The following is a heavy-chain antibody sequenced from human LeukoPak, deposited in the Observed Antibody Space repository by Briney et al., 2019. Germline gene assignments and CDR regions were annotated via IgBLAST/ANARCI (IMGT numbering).Heavy chain of an antibody. Sequence: SETLSLTCIVSGGSISSGGYYWSWIRQPPGKGLEWIGYIYHTGSTYYNPSLKSRVTISVDRSKNQFSLKLSSVTAADTAVYYCARQVGYCSSTSCYTPVFDYWGQGTLVTVSS. CDR3: ARQVGYCSSTSCYTPVFDY. J-gene: IGHJ4*02. V-gene: IGHV4-30-2*01. D-gene: IGHD2-2*02. CDR2: IYHTGST. CDR1: GGSISSGGYY.